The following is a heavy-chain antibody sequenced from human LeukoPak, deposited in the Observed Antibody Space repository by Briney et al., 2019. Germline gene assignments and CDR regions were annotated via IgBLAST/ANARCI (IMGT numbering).Heavy chain of an antibody. J-gene: IGHJ4*02. CDR3: AKDGIATSDY. CDR2: ISGSGGST. Sequence: SGGSLRLSCVASGFTFSSYAMSWVRQAPGKGLEWVSGISGSGGSTYYADSVKGRFTISRDNSKNMLYLQMNSLRAEDTAVYYCAKDGIATSDYWGQGTLVTVSS. V-gene: IGHV3-23*01. CDR1: GFTFSSYA. D-gene: IGHD1-1*01.